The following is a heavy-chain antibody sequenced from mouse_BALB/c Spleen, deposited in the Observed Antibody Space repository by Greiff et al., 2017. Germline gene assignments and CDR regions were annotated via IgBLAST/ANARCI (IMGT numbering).Heavy chain of an antibody. Sequence: EVKLQESGPSLVKPSQSLSLTCSVTGVSITSGYWNWIRKFPGNKLEYMGYISYGGGTYYNPSLISRISITRDTSKNQYYLQLNTMTTEDTATDYCARVTLQSYAMDYWGQGTPVTVSA. J-gene: IGHJ4*01. D-gene: IGHD6-1*01. CDR1: GVSITSGY. CDR3: ARVTLQSYAMDY. CDR2: ISYGGGT. V-gene: IGHV3-8*02.